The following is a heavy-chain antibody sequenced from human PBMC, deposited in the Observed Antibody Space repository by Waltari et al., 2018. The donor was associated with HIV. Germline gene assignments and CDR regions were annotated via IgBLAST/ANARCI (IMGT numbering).Heavy chain of an antibody. V-gene: IGHV3-7*04. CDR1: GFTFSSYW. Sequence: EVQLVESGGGLVQPGGSLRLSCAASGFTFSSYWMGWVRQAPGKGREGVANIKQDGSEKYYVDSVNGRFTISRDNAENSLYRQMNSLRAEDTAVYYCARGGFYGSGSKVNWGQGTLVTVSS. D-gene: IGHD3-10*01. CDR2: IKQDGSEK. J-gene: IGHJ4*02. CDR3: ARGGFYGSGSKVN.